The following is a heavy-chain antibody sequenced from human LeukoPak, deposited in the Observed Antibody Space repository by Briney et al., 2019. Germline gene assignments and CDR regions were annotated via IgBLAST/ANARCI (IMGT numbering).Heavy chain of an antibody. Sequence: SETLSLTCSVSGGSISPYYWSWIRQTPGKGLEWIGYIYYNGDTHYNPSLNSRLSMSVDTPNKQFSLNLRSVTAADTAVYYCARGPYGSSISNWFDPWGQGLLVTVSS. CDR1: GGSISPYY. V-gene: IGHV4-59*01. J-gene: IGHJ5*02. CDR2: IYYNGDT. D-gene: IGHD3-10*01. CDR3: ARGPYGSSISNWFDP.